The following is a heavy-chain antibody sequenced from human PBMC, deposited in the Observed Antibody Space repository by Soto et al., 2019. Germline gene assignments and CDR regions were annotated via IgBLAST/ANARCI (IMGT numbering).Heavy chain of an antibody. D-gene: IGHD3-22*01. J-gene: IGHJ4*02. CDR1: GDSIDRSNYY. CDR3: ARHFVAVVIKGWGY. V-gene: IGHV4-39*01. Sequence: LQLQESGPGVVKPSETLSLTCTVSGDSIDRSNYYWDWIRQPPGKGLEWIGTTYYNGNAYYNPSLKSRVTMSVDTSKNQFSLKLISVTAADTAVYYCARHFVAVVIKGWGYWGQGALVTVSS. CDR2: TYYNGNA.